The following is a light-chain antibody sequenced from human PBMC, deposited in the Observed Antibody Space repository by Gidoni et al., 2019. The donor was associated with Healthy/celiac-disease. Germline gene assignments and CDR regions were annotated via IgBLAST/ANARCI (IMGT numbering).Light chain of an antibody. J-gene: IGKJ2*01. V-gene: IGKV3-20*01. CDR3: QQYGSSRT. CDR1: QSVRSSY. CDR2: GAS. Sequence: EIVLTQSPGTRSLSPGERATLSCRASQSVRSSYLAWYPQKPGQAPRLLIYGASSRAAGIPQRFSGSGCGTDFTLTISRLEPEDFAVYYCQQYGSSRTFGQGTKLEIK.